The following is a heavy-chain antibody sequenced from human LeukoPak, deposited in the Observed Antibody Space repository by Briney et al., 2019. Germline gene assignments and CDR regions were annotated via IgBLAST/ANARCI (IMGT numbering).Heavy chain of an antibody. Sequence: SETLSLTCAVYGGSFSGYYWSGIRQPPGKGLEWIGEISHSGSTNYNPSLKSRVTISVDTSKNQFSLKLSSVTAADTAVYYCAREGTPGCSSTSCYRGRWFEPWGQGTLVTVSS. CDR1: GGSFSGYY. J-gene: IGHJ5*02. CDR3: AREGTPGCSSTSCYRGRWFEP. D-gene: IGHD2-2*02. V-gene: IGHV4-34*01. CDR2: ISHSGST.